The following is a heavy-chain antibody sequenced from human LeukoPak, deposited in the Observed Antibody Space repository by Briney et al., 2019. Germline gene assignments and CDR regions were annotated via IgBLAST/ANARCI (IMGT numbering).Heavy chain of an antibody. Sequence: GGSLRLSCAASGFTFSSYAMHWVRQAPGKGLEWVAVISYDGSNKYYADSVKGRFTISRDNSKNTLYLQMNSLRAEDTAVYYCEGLGITMIGGVWGKGTTVTISS. CDR3: EGLGITMIGGV. CDR2: ISYDGSNK. J-gene: IGHJ6*04. V-gene: IGHV3-30*04. CDR1: GFTFSSYA. D-gene: IGHD3-10*02.